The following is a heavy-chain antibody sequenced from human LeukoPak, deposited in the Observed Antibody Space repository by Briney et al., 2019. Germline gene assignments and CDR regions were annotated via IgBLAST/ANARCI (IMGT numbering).Heavy chain of an antibody. CDR1: GFTFSNYA. Sequence: QSGGSLRLSCAASGFTFSNYAMTWVRQAPGKGLEWVSVIGGNGVNAYYADSVKGRSTISRDNSKNTVYLQMNSLRADDTALYYCAKDSTWIQLWFDYWGQGTLVTVSS. CDR2: IGGNGVNA. V-gene: IGHV3-23*01. CDR3: AKDSTWIQLWFDY. J-gene: IGHJ4*02. D-gene: IGHD5-18*01.